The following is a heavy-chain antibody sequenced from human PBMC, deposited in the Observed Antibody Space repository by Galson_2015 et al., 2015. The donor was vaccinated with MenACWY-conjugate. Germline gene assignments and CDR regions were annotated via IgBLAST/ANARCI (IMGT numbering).Heavy chain of an antibody. CDR1: GFTFSNYA. V-gene: IGHV3-23*01. Sequence: SLRLSCAASGFTFSNYAMTWVRQAPGKGLEWVSKISKSGDSTNYADPVKGRFTISRDNSRNTLFLQMNSLRVEDTAVYYCAKGSWEDSWGQGTLVTVSS. CDR2: ISKSGDST. J-gene: IGHJ4*02. D-gene: IGHD1-26*01. CDR3: AKGSWEDS.